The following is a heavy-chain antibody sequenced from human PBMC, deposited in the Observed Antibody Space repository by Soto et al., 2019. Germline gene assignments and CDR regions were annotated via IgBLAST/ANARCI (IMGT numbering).Heavy chain of an antibody. CDR2: ISYDGSNK. D-gene: IGHD2-2*01. Sequence: GGSLRLSCAASGFTFNTHAIHWVRQPPGKGLEWVAVISYDGSNKYFADSVKGRFTIFRDNSKSSLFLQMNSLRAEDTAVYYCAREKGRLGYCTSTSCHGEFDYWGQGALVTVSS. J-gene: IGHJ4*02. CDR1: GFTFNTHA. V-gene: IGHV3-30-3*01. CDR3: AREKGRLGYCTSTSCHGEFDY.